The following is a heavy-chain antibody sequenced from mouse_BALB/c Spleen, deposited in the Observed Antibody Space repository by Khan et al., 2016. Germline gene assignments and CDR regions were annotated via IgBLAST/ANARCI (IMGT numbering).Heavy chain of an antibody. D-gene: IGHD1-1*01. CDR2: ISYSGST. CDR3: ATTVVAPRFAY. V-gene: IGHV3-2*02. J-gene: IGHJ3*01. CDR1: GYSITSDYA. Sequence: EVQLQESGPGLVKPSQSLSLTCTVTGYSITSDYAWNWIRQLPGNKLEWMGYISYSGSTSYNPSLKSRISITRDTSKNQFFLQLNSVTTEDTATYYCATTVVAPRFAYWGQGTLVTVSA.